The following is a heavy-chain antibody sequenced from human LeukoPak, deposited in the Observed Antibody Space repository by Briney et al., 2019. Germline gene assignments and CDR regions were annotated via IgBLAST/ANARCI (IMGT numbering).Heavy chain of an antibody. CDR3: ARGPVSYNWLDP. J-gene: IGHJ5*02. V-gene: IGHV1-2*02. CDR2: INPKSGDT. Sequence: ASVKVSCKASGYTFIGYYMHWVRQAPGRGLQWMGWINPKSGDTNYAQKLQGRVTMTTDTSTSTAYMELRSLRSDDTAVYYCARGPVSYNWLDPWGQGTLVTVSS. CDR1: GYTFIGYY.